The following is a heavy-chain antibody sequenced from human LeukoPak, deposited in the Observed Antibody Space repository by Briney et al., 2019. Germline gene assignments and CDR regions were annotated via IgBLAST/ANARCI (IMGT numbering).Heavy chain of an antibody. V-gene: IGHV4-59*08. CDR3: ASDSSGYMYYYYGMDV. D-gene: IGHD3-22*01. Sequence: PSETLSLTCTVSGGSISSYYWSWIRQPPGKGLEWIGYIYYSGSTNYNPSLKSRVTISVDTSKNQFFLKLSSVTTADTAVYYCASDSSGYMYYYYGMDVWGQGTTVTVSS. J-gene: IGHJ6*02. CDR1: GGSISSYY. CDR2: IYYSGST.